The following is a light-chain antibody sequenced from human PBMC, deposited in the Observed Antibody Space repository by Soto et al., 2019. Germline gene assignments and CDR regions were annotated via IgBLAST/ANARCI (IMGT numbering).Light chain of an antibody. CDR1: SSNIGSNY. CDR2: RNN. V-gene: IGLV1-47*01. Sequence: QSVRTQPPSASGTPGQRGTISCSGSSSNIGSNYVYWYQQLPGTAPKLLIYRNNQRPSGVPDRFSGSKSGTSASLAISGLRSEDEADYYCAAWDDSLSGRVFGTGTKVTVL. J-gene: IGLJ1*01. CDR3: AAWDDSLSGRV.